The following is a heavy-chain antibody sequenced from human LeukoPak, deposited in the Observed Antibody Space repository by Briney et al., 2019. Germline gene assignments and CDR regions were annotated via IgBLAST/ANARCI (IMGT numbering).Heavy chain of an antibody. CDR2: TYYRSKWYS. Sequence: SQTLSVTCAISGDSVSSNNGAWNWIRQSPSRGLEWLGRTYYRSKWYSDYAASVQGRITINPDTSKNQFSLKLSSVTAADTAVYYCARNSDYVWGSYRYGWFDPWGQGTLVTVSS. CDR1: GDSVSSNNGA. CDR3: ARNSDYVWGSYRYGWFDP. V-gene: IGHV6-1*01. J-gene: IGHJ5*02. D-gene: IGHD3-16*02.